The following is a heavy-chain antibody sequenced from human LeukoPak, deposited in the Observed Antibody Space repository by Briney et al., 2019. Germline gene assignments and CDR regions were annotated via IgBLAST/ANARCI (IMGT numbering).Heavy chain of an antibody. CDR2: IYYSGST. CDR3: ASSIAARGRSFDY. J-gene: IGHJ4*02. Sequence: PSETLSLTCTVSGGSISSYYWSWIRQPPGKGLEWIGYIYYSGSTNYNPSLKSRVTISVDTSKNQFSLKLSSVTAADTAVYYCASSIAARGRSFDYWGQGTLVTVSS. D-gene: IGHD6-6*01. V-gene: IGHV4-59*08. CDR1: GGSISSYY.